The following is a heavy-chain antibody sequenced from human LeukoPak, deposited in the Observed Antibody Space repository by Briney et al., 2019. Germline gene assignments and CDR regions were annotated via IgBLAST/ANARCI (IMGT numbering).Heavy chain of an antibody. CDR1: GYSISSEYY. J-gene: IGHJ4*02. D-gene: IGHD6-19*01. CDR3: ARHVEIAVAGPIDY. Sequence: SETLSLTCAVSGYSISSEYYWGWIRQPPGKGLEWIGSIYHSGSTYYNPSLKSPVTISVDTSKNQFSLKLSSVTAADTAVYYCARHVEIAVAGPIDYWGQGTLVTVSS. V-gene: IGHV4-38-2*01. CDR2: IYHSGST.